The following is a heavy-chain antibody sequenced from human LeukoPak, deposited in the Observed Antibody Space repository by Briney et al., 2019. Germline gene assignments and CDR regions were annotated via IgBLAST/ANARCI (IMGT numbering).Heavy chain of an antibody. Sequence: GGSLRLSCAASGFTFSSNYMSWVRQAPGKGLEWVSVIYSGGSTYYADSVKGRFTISRDNSKNTLYLQMNSLRAEDTAVYYCAREGTVVTRAYYYGMDVWGQGTTVTVSS. V-gene: IGHV3-66*01. D-gene: IGHD4-23*01. CDR2: IYSGGST. CDR3: AREGTVVTRAYYYGMDV. CDR1: GFTFSSNY. J-gene: IGHJ6*02.